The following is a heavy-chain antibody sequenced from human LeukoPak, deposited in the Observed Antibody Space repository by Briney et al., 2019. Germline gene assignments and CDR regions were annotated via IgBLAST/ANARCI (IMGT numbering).Heavy chain of an antibody. CDR3: ARGGINFSSLEFLFDF. CDR1: GYSFSSHD. V-gene: IGHV1-8*03. J-gene: IGHJ4*02. D-gene: IGHD3-3*01. Sequence: ASVKVSCKASGYSFSSHDISWVRQAAGQGLEWMGWMNPSSGKTGYAQQFQGRVTISRDASLSTAYMELSSLTSEDTAVYFCARGGINFSSLEFLFDFWGQGTLVTVSS. CDR2: MNPSSGKT.